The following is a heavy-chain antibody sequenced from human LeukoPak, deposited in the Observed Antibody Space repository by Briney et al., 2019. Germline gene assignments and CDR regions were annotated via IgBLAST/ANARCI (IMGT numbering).Heavy chain of an antibody. V-gene: IGHV3-7*05. Sequence: DPGGSLRLSCADSGITFSGNWMSWVRQAPGKGLEWVAHIKPDGSEKYYVDSVRGRFTISRDNAENSLYLEMNSLRAEDTAVYYCARDRCSGGSCYSSSDYWGQGTLVTVSS. D-gene: IGHD2-15*01. CDR1: GITFSGNW. CDR3: ARDRCSGGSCYSSSDY. CDR2: IKPDGSEK. J-gene: IGHJ4*02.